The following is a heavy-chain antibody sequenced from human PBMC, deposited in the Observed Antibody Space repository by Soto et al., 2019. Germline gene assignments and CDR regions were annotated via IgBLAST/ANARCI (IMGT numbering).Heavy chain of an antibody. J-gene: IGHJ6*02. CDR3: AREGIVVVPAAIPEHYYYYYYGMDV. Sequence: ASVKVSCKASGYTFTSYAMNWVRQAPGQGLEWMGWINTNTGNPTYAQGFTGRFVFSLDTSVSTAYLQICSLKAEDTAVYYCAREGIVVVPAAIPEHYYYYYYGMDVWGQGTKVTVSS. V-gene: IGHV7-4-1*01. CDR1: GYTFTSYA. D-gene: IGHD2-2*02. CDR2: INTNTGNP.